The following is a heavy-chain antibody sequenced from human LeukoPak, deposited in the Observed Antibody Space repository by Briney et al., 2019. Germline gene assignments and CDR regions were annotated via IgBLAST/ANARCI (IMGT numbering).Heavy chain of an antibody. CDR3: ARGYDQLLLVAFDI. V-gene: IGHV1-18*04. CDR2: ISAYNGNT. D-gene: IGHD2-2*01. J-gene: IGHJ3*02. CDR1: GYTFTSYG. Sequence: ASVKVSCKASGYTFTSYGISWVRQAPGQRLEWMGWISAYNGNTNYAQQLQGRVTMTTDTSTSTAYMELRSLRSDDTAVYYCARGYDQLLLVAFDIWGQGTMVTVSS.